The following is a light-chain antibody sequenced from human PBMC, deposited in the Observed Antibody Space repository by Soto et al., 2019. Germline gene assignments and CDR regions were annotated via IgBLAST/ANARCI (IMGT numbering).Light chain of an antibody. Sequence: QSALTQPASVYGSPGQSITISCTGISSDVGGYNYVSWYQQHPDKAPKLMIYDVSNRRSGVSNRFSGSKSGNTASLTISGLQAEDEADYYCYSYTSSSTVLFGGGTQLTVL. CDR2: DVS. CDR1: SSDVGGYNY. CDR3: YSYTSSSTVL. V-gene: IGLV2-14*01. J-gene: IGLJ2*01.